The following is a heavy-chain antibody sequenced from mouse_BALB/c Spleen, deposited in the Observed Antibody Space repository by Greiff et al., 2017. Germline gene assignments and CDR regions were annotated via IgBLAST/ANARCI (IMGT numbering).Heavy chain of an antibody. CDR1: GFTFSSYT. V-gene: IGHV5-6-4*01. D-gene: IGHD2-4*01. J-gene: IGHJ2*01. CDR3: TRDMITHFDY. Sequence: EVKLMESGGGLVKPGVSLKLSCAASGFTFSSYTMSWVRQTPEKRLEWVATISSGGSYTYYPDSVKGRFTISRDNSKNTLYLQMSSLKSEDTAMYYCTRDMITHFDYWGQGTTLTVSS. CDR2: ISSGGSYT.